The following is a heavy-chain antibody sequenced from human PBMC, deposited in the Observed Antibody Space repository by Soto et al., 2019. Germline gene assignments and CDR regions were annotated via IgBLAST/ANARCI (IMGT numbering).Heavy chain of an antibody. D-gene: IGHD3-10*01. J-gene: IGHJ6*04. CDR2: IYPGDSDT. CDR3: SRRPTVGSFGMDV. V-gene: IGHV5-51*01. CDR1: GYSFTSYW. Sequence: PGESLKISCKGSGYSFTSYWINWVRQMPGKGLEWMGIIYPGDSDTRYSPSFQGQVTISADKSISTAYLQWSSLKASDTAMYYFSRRPTVGSFGMDVWGKGTTVPVSS.